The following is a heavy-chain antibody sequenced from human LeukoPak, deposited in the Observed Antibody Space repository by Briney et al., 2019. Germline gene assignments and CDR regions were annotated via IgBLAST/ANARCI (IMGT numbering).Heavy chain of an antibody. CDR3: ARGGDFWSGYYHNWFDP. CDR1: GYTFTNFY. J-gene: IGHJ5*02. CDR2: INPNSGGT. D-gene: IGHD3-3*01. V-gene: IGHV1-2*02. Sequence: ASVKVSCKASGYTFTNFYMHWVRQAPGQGLEWMGWINPNSGGTNYAQKFQGRVTMTRDTSISTAYMELSRLRSDDTAVYYCARGGDFWSGYYHNWFDPWGQGTLVTVSS.